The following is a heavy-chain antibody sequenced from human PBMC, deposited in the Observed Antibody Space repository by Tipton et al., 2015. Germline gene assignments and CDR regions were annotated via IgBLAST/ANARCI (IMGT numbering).Heavy chain of an antibody. CDR3: AKVSTFLNGSDP. CDR2: IYFTGST. J-gene: IGHJ5*02. Sequence: TLSLTCTVSGGSPDRSGYYWSWIRQHPGKGLEWIGYIYFTGSTYYNPSLKSRVTISVDTSKNQFSLKLSSVTAADTAVYYCAKVSTFLNGSDPWGQGALVTVSS. CDR1: GGSPDRSGYY. D-gene: IGHD5/OR15-5a*01. V-gene: IGHV4-31*03.